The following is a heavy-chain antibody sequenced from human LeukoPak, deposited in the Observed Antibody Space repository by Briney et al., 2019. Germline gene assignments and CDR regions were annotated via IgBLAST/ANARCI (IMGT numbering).Heavy chain of an antibody. V-gene: IGHV4-59*12. J-gene: IGHJ3*02. CDR3: ARGCGGDCYSGAFDI. Sequence: SETLSLTCTVSGGSISSYYWSWIRQPPGKGLEWIGYIYYSGSTNYNPSLKSRVTISVDTSKNQFSLKLSSVTAADTAVYYCARGCGGDCYSGAFDIWGQGTMVTVSS. D-gene: IGHD2-21*02. CDR1: GGSISSYY. CDR2: IYYSGST.